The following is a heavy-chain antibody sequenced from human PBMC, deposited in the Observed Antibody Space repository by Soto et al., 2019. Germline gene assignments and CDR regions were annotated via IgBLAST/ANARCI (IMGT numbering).Heavy chain of an antibody. V-gene: IGHV4-31*03. Sequence: QVQLQESGPGLVKPSQTLSLTCTVSGDSISSGAYYWSWNRQHPGKGLEWIGYISYSGRTYYNPSLKSRLTISLDTSENQFSLKLTSVAAADTARYSGARARQYCDSAFDPWGQGTLVTVSS. D-gene: IGHD3-22*01. J-gene: IGHJ5*02. CDR3: ARARQYCDSAFDP. CDR1: GDSISSGAYY. CDR2: ISYSGRT.